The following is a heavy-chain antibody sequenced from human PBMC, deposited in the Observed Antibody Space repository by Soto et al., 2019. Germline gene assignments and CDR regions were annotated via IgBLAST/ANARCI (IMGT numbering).Heavy chain of an antibody. D-gene: IGHD5-18*01. V-gene: IGHV3-30-3*01. Sequence: GGSLRLSCAASGFTFGPHATHWVRQGPGKGLEWVAVISYEGSNKYYADSVKGRFTISRDNSKNTLYLQMNSLRAEDTAVYYCARERNTGYDYSYYYGMDVWGQGTTVTVSS. CDR3: ARERNTGYDYSYYYGMDV. CDR2: ISYEGSNK. J-gene: IGHJ6*02. CDR1: GFTFGPHA.